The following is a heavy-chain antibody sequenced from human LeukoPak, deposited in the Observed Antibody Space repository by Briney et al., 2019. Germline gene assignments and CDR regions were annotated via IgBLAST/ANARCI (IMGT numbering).Heavy chain of an antibody. CDR2: INDSGST. CDR1: GGSFSGHY. J-gene: IGHJ1*01. D-gene: IGHD3-22*01. V-gene: IGHV4-34*01. Sequence: SETLSLTCAVYGGSFSGHYWSWIRQPPGKGLEWIGEINDSGSTNYNPSLKSRVTISVDTSKNQFSLKLSSVTAADTAVYYCATGTYYYESSAYYRPPFQHWGQGTLVTVSS. CDR3: ATGTYYYESSAYYRPPFQH.